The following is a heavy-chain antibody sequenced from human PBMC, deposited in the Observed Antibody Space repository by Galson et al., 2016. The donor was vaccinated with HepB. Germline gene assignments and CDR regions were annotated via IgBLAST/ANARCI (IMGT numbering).Heavy chain of an antibody. D-gene: IGHD3-10*01. CDR1: GFSFSNSG. J-gene: IGHJ6*03. V-gene: IGHV3-23*01. CDR2: ITRSGDAT. Sequence: SLRLSCAASGFSFSNSGMSWVRQPPGRGLEWVSSITRSGDATHYADSVKGRFTISRDNSKNTLYLQMNSLRAEDTAVYYCAKDGFNYYGSGSMFYHYYMDVWGQGTTVTVSS. CDR3: AKDGFNYYGSGSMFYHYYMDV.